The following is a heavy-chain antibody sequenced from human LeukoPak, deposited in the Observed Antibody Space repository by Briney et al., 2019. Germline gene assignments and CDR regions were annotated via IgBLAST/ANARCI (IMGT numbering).Heavy chain of an antibody. Sequence: GGSLRLSCAASGFTFSSYWMSWVRQAPGKGLEWVAVIWYDGSDKYYADSVKGRFTISRDDSKNTLYLQMNSLRAEDTAVYYCARDLSPDTAAGMYYFDFWGQGTLVTVSS. CDR1: GFTFSSYW. CDR2: IWYDGSDK. CDR3: ARDLSPDTAAGMYYFDF. D-gene: IGHD6-13*01. V-gene: IGHV3-33*08. J-gene: IGHJ4*02.